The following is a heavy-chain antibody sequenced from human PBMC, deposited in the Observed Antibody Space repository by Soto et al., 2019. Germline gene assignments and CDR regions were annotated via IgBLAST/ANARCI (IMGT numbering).Heavy chain of an antibody. J-gene: IGHJ6*03. CDR3: ARLIYDFWSGYYPYYYYYMDV. CDR1: GGSISSYY. Sequence: SETLSLTCTVSGGSISSYYWSWIRQPPGKGLEWIGYIYYSGNTNYNPSLKSRVTISLDTSKNQFSLKLSSVTAADTAVYYCARLIYDFWSGYYPYYYYYMDVWGKGTTVTVSS. CDR2: IYYSGNT. D-gene: IGHD3-3*01. V-gene: IGHV4-59*08.